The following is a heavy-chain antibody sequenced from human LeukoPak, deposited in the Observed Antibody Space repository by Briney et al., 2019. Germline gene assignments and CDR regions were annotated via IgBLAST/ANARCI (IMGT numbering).Heavy chain of an antibody. CDR1: GASISGSGYY. CDR2: IYYSGST. V-gene: IGHV4-39*01. CDR3: ARLNFNLDTTFGGVIGNPYYYYMDV. J-gene: IGHJ6*03. D-gene: IGHD3-16*02. Sequence: SSETLSLTCTVSGASISGSGYYWGWIRQPPGKGLEWIGSIYYSGSTYYNPSLKSRVTISVDTSKNQFSLRLSSVTAADTAVYYCARLNFNLDTTFGGVIGNPYYYYMDVWGKGTTVTISS.